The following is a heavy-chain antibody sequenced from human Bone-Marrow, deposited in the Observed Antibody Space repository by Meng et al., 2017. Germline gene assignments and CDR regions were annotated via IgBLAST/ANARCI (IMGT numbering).Heavy chain of an antibody. CDR2: INHSGST. D-gene: IGHD5-24*01. V-gene: IGHV4-34*01. Sequence: SETLSLTCAVYGGSFSGYYWSWIRQPPGKGLEWIGEINHSGSTNYNPSLKSRVTISVDTSKNQFSLKLSSVTAADTAVYYCARVGGGRDGYFDYWGQGTLVTVS. J-gene: IGHJ4*02. CDR3: ARVGGGRDGYFDY. CDR1: GGSFSGYY.